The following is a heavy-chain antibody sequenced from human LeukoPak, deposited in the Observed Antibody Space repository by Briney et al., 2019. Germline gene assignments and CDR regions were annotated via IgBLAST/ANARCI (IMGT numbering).Heavy chain of an antibody. J-gene: IGHJ4*02. D-gene: IGHD3-22*01. CDR2: MNPNSGNT. Sequence: ASVKVSCKASGYTFTSYDINWVRQATGQGLEWMGWMNPNSGNTGYAQKFQGRVTMTRNTSISTAYMELSSLRSDDTAVYYCARVGYYDSSGYYSEGFLGYWGQGTLVTVSS. V-gene: IGHV1-8*01. CDR3: ARVGYYDSSGYYSEGFLGY. CDR1: GYTFTSYD.